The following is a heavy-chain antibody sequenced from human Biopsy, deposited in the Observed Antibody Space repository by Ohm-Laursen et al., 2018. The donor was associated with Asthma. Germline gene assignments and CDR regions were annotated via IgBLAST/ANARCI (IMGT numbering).Heavy chain of an antibody. Sequence: SLRLSCAASEFSVSSSYMSWVRQAPGKGLEWVSGVSWNSGSIDYADSVKGRFTISRDNAKNSLYLQMNSLRGADTALYYCVKDIRLQLWGFDSWGQGTLVTVSS. CDR1: EFSVSSSY. CDR3: VKDIRLQLWGFDS. CDR2: VSWNSGSI. V-gene: IGHV3-9*01. J-gene: IGHJ4*02. D-gene: IGHD6-13*01.